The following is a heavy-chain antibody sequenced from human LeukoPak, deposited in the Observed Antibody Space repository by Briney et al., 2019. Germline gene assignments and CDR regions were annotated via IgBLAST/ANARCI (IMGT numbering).Heavy chain of an antibody. Sequence: SETLSLTCTVSGGSVSSYYWTWIRQPPGKGLEWIGYISYAVNTYYTPSLKSRVSRSVDMSKNQFSLKLSSVTAADTAVYYCARARGGLLSQGFDYWGQGTLVTVSS. V-gene: IGHV4-59*02. CDR1: GGSVSSYY. J-gene: IGHJ4*02. CDR2: ISYAVNT. CDR3: ARARGGLLSQGFDY. D-gene: IGHD3-10*01.